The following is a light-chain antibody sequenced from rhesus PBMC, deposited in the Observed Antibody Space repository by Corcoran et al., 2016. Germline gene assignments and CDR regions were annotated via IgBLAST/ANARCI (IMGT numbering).Light chain of an antibody. CDR2: NAS. CDR1: ENVNNY. J-gene: IGKJ2*01. Sequence: DIQMTQSPSSLSASVGDRVTITCRASENVNNYLHWYQQKPGKAPKLLIYNASTFQSGVPSRFSGSGSGTDFTLTISSLKPEDFATYYCQHSYGTPYSFDQGAKVEIE. V-gene: IGKV1-74*01. CDR3: QHSYGTPYS.